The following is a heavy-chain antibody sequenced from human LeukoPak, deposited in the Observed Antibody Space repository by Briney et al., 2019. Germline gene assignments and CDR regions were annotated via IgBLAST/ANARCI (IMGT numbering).Heavy chain of an antibody. CDR2: IYPSDSDT. V-gene: IGHV5-51*01. J-gene: IGHJ4*02. D-gene: IGHD1-1*01. Sequence: GESPKISCKGSGYSFTSYWISWVRQMPGKGLEWMGIIYPSDSDTRYSPSFQGQVTISADRSITTAYLQWSSLKASDTAIYYCARRLKISQGGTTDYWGQGTLVTVSS. CDR3: ARRLKISQGGTTDY. CDR1: GYSFTSYW.